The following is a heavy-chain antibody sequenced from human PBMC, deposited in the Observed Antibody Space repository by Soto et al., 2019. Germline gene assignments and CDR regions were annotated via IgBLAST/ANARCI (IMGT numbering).Heavy chain of an antibody. CDR3: TIPVEAADY. V-gene: IGHV3-73*01. Sequence: VQLVESGGGLVQPGGSLKLSCAASGFTFSGSAMHWVRQASGKGLEWVGRIRSKANSYATAYAASVKGRFTISSDDSKNTAYLQMNSLKTEDTAVYYCTIPVEAADYWGQGTLVTVSS. J-gene: IGHJ4*02. CDR1: GFTFSGSA. D-gene: IGHD2-15*01. CDR2: IRSKANSYAT.